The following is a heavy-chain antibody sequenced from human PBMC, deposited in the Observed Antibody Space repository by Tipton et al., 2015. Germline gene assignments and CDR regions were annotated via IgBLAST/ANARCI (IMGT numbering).Heavy chain of an antibody. CDR2: IGGRDTTI. D-gene: IGHD3-10*01. J-gene: IGHJ4*02. CDR1: GFTLSDFY. V-gene: IGHV3-11*01. Sequence: SLRLSCAASGFTLSDFYMSWIRQAPGKGPEWVSCIGGRDTTIYYGDSVKGRFTISRDNANNSLDLQMTSLRAEDTAVYYCARGGSLFDYWGQGTLVTVSS. CDR3: ARGGSLFDY.